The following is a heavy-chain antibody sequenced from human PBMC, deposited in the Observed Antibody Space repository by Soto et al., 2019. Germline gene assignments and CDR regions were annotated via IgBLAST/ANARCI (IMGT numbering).Heavy chain of an antibody. J-gene: IGHJ4*02. CDR1: GGSFSDYY. CDR3: ARRGFSSDTPVDY. D-gene: IGHD6-25*01. V-gene: IGHV4-34*01. Sequence: PSETLSLTCAVYGGSFSDYYWSWIRQTPGKGLECIGEINHSGSTNYNPSLKSRVTISVDTSKNQFSLKLRSVTAADTAVYYCARRGFSSDTPVDYWGQGTLVTVSS. CDR2: INHSGST.